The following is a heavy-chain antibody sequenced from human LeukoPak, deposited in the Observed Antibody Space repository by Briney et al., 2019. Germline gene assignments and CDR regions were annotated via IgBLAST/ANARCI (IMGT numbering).Heavy chain of an antibody. CDR1: GGSISSGDYY. CDR2: IYYSGST. Sequence: SETLSLTCTVSGGSISSGDYYWSWIRQPPGKGLEWIGYIYYSGSTYYNPSLKSRVTISVDTSKNQFSLKLSSVTAADTAVYYCARFGTMVRGVIPRYFDYWGQGTLVTVSS. CDR3: ARFGTMVRGVIPRYFDY. V-gene: IGHV4-30-4*01. J-gene: IGHJ4*02. D-gene: IGHD3-10*01.